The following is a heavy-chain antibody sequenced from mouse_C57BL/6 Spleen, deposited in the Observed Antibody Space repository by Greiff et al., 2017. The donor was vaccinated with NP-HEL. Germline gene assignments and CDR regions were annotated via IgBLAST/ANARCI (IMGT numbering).Heavy chain of an antibody. J-gene: IGHJ3*01. CDR3: TRNGYDRWFAY. D-gene: IGHD2-2*01. Sequence: EVKVVESGGGLVQPGGSMKLSCAASGFTFSDAWMDWVRQSPEKGLEWVAEIRNKANNHATYYAESVKGRVTISRDDSKSSVYLQMNSLRGEDTGIYYCTRNGYDRWFAYWGQGTLVTVSA. V-gene: IGHV6-6*01. CDR2: IRNKANNHAT. CDR1: GFTFSDAW.